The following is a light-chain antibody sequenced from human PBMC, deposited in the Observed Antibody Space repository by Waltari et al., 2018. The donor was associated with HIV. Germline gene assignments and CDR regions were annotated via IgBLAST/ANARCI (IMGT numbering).Light chain of an antibody. CDR3: HSRDTDGDHYV. CDR2: GAN. J-gene: IGLJ1*01. CDR1: SPSSFF. V-gene: IGLV3-19*01. Sequence: SSELTQDPVLSVALGLTINITCQGDSPSSFFPNSYQQTPGQAPILVVYGANRRPSGIPDRFSASNSGNTSSLIISDSQAVDEADYYCHSRDTDGDHYVFGSGTRVIV.